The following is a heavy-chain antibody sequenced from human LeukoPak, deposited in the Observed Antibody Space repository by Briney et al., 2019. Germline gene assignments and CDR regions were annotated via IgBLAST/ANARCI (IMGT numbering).Heavy chain of an antibody. CDR3: ARVLSDWYFDL. CDR2: IYYSGST. V-gene: IGHV4-59*01. CDR1: GVSISSYF. J-gene: IGHJ2*01. Sequence: SETLSLTCSVSGVSISSYFWTWIRQPPGKGLEWIGYIYYSGSTNYNPPLKSRVTMSVDTSKSQFSLKLSSVTAADTAVYYCARVLSDWYFDLWGRGTLVIVSS.